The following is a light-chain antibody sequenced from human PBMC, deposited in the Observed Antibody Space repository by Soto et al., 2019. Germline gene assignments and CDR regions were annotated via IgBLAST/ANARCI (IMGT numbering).Light chain of an antibody. V-gene: IGKV3-20*01. CDR1: QSVSSSY. CDR3: QQYGSSTYT. Sequence: EIVLKQSPGTLSLSPGEIATLSCRANQSVSSSYLAWYQQKPGQAPRLLIYGASSRATGIPDRFSGRGSGTDFTLTISRLEPEDFAVYYCQQYGSSTYTFGQGTKLEIK. J-gene: IGKJ2*01. CDR2: GAS.